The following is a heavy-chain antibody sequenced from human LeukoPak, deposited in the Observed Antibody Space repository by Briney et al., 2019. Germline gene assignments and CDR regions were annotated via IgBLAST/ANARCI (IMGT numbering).Heavy chain of an antibody. CDR1: GASFSGYY. V-gene: IGHV4-30-4*08. Sequence: SETLSLTCAVYGASFSGYYWNWIRQPPGKGLEWIGYIYYSGSTYYNPSLKSRVTISVDTSKNQFSLKLSSVTAADTAVYYCARDHGYSYGFGWFDPWGQGTLVTVSS. J-gene: IGHJ5*02. D-gene: IGHD5-18*01. CDR2: IYYSGST. CDR3: ARDHGYSYGFGWFDP.